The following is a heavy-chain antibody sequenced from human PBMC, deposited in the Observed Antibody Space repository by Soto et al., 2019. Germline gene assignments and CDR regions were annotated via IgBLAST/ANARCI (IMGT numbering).Heavy chain of an antibody. J-gene: IGHJ4*02. D-gene: IGHD2-2*02. CDR3: AHTQGIVLVPAAIYY. CDR1: GFTFSSYA. CDR2: ITASGGST. Sequence: EVHLLESGGGLVQPGGSLRLSCAASGFTFSSYAMSWVRQAPGKGLEWVSGITASGGSTYYADSVKGRFTISRDNSKNTLYLQMNSLRAEDTDVYYGAHTQGIVLVPAAIYYWGQGTLVTVSS. V-gene: IGHV3-23*01.